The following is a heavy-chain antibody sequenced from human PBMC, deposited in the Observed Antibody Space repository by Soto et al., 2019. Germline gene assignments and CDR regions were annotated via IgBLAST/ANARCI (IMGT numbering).Heavy chain of an antibody. Sequence: PSETLSLTCAVSGESFSGFYWTWIRQPPGEGLEWIGEINHSGTTNFNPSLRSRLTISLDSSKKHFSLKLTSMTAADAAVYYCARADRTLVTSYGLDVWGQGTTVTVSS. J-gene: IGHJ6*02. CDR1: GESFSGFY. CDR3: ARADRTLVTSYGLDV. CDR2: INHSGTT. D-gene: IGHD2-21*02. V-gene: IGHV4-34*01.